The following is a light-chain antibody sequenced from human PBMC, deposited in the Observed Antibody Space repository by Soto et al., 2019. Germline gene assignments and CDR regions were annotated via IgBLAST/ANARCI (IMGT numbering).Light chain of an antibody. Sequence: EIVLTQSPGTLSLSPGERATLSCRASQSVRSTYLAWYQQKPGQAPRLLIYAASSRATGIPDRFSGSGSGTDFTLTISRLEPEDFAVYYCQQYGSSPEWTFGEGTKVDIK. CDR1: QSVRSTY. J-gene: IGKJ1*01. CDR2: AAS. CDR3: QQYGSSPEWT. V-gene: IGKV3-20*01.